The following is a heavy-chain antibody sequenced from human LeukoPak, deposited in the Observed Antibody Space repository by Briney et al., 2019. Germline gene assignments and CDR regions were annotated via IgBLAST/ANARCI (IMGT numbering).Heavy chain of an antibody. D-gene: IGHD3-22*01. Sequence: GGSLRLSCAASEFTFSNYKMNWVRQAPGKGLEWVSSISSSSIYIYYADSVKGRFTISRDNAKNSLFLQMNGLRAEDTAVYYCARDGGTRLKYSFGYGDYWGQGTLVTVSS. CDR1: EFTFSNYK. V-gene: IGHV3-21*01. J-gene: IGHJ4*02. CDR2: ISSSSIYI. CDR3: ARDGGTRLKYSFGYGDY.